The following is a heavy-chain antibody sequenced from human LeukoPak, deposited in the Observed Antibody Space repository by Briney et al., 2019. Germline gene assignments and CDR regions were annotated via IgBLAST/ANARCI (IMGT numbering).Heavy chain of an antibody. CDR2: IYYSGST. D-gene: IGHD2-2*01. V-gene: IGHV4-59*12. J-gene: IGHJ6*03. CDR3: ARERKYQLPDIYYYYYMDV. CDR1: GGSISSYY. Sequence: SETLSLTCTVSGGSISSYYWSWIRQPPGKGLEWIGYIYYSGSTNYNPSLKSRVTISVDTSKNQFSLNLSSVTAADTAVYYCARERKYQLPDIYYYYYMDVWGKGTTVTISS.